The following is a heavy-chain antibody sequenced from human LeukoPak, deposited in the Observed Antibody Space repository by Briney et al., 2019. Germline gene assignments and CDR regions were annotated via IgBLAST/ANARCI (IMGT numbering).Heavy chain of an antibody. D-gene: IGHD4-11*01. V-gene: IGHV3-33*01. CDR1: GFTFSSYG. CDR2: TWNDGSKK. J-gene: IGHJ4*02. Sequence: GGSLRLSCAASGFTFSSYGMHWARQAPGKGLEWVAVTWNDGSKKYYTDSVKGRFTISKDNSKNTLYLEMNSLRAEDTAVYYWAREHSAGRYYFDYWGQGTLVTVSS. CDR3: AREHSAGRYYFDY.